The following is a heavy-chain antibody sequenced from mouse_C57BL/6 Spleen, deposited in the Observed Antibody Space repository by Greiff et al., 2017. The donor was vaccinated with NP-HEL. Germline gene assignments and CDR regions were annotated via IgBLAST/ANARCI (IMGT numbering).Heavy chain of an antibody. Sequence: LVRPGASVKLSCKASGYTFTSYGISWVKQRTGQGLEWIGEIYPRSGNTYYNEKFKGKATLTADKSSSTAYMELRSLTSEDSAVYFCASGSSGYGFAYWGQGTLVTVSA. CDR3: ASGSSGYGFAY. J-gene: IGHJ3*01. D-gene: IGHD3-2*02. CDR2: IYPRSGNT. CDR1: GYTFTSYG. V-gene: IGHV1-81*01.